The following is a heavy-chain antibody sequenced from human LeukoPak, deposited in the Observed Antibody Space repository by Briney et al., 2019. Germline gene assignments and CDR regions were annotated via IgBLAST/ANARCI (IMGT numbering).Heavy chain of an antibody. CDR1: GDTFIPYT. CDR2: MNPNSGNT. CDR3: ARGHSATE. J-gene: IGHJ4*02. V-gene: IGHV1-8*03. Sequence: ASVKVSCKASGDTFIPYTFSWVRQAPGQGLEWMGWMNPNSGNTGYAQKFQGRVTITRNTSISTAYMELSSLRSEDTAVYYCARGHSATEWGQGTLVTVSS.